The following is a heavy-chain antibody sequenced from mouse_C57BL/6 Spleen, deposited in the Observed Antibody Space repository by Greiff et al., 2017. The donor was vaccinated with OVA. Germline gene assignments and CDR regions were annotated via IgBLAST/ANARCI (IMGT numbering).Heavy chain of an antibody. CDR1: GYTFTDYE. CDR2: IDPETGGT. J-gene: IGHJ3*01. D-gene: IGHD1-1*01. CDR3: TPSLTTGFAY. V-gene: IGHV1-15*01. Sequence: QVQLKESGAELVRPGASVTLSCKASGYTFTDYEMHWVKQTPVHGLEWIGAIDPETGGTAYNQKFKGKAMLTADKSSSTAYMELRSLTSEDSAVYYCTPSLTTGFAYWGQGTLVTVSA.